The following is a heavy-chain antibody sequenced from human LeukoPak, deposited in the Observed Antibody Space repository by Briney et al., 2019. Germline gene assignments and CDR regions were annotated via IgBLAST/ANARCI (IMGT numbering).Heavy chain of an antibody. CDR2: ISGSGGST. Sequence: PGGSLRLSCAASGFTFSSYAMSWVRQAPGKGLECVSAISGSGGSTDYADSVKGRFTISRDNSKNTLYLQMNSLRAEDTAVYYCAKDWGSLFYYFDYWGQGTLVTVSS. D-gene: IGHD3-16*01. V-gene: IGHV3-23*01. CDR1: GFTFSSYA. CDR3: AKDWGSLFYYFDY. J-gene: IGHJ4*02.